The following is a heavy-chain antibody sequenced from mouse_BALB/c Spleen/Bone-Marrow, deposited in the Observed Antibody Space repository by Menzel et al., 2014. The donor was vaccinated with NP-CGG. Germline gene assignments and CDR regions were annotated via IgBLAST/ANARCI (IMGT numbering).Heavy chain of an antibody. CDR3: ARRDYGIRENYYAMDY. CDR1: GYTFTSNW. Sequence: QVQLQQSGAELARPGASVKLSCKASGYTFTSNWMQWVKQRPGQGLEWIGAIYPGDGDTRYTQKFKGKATLTADKSSSTAYMQLSSLASEDSAVYYCARRDYGIRENYYAMDYWGQGTSVTVSS. J-gene: IGHJ4*01. D-gene: IGHD1-2*01. V-gene: IGHV1-87*01. CDR2: IYPGDGDT.